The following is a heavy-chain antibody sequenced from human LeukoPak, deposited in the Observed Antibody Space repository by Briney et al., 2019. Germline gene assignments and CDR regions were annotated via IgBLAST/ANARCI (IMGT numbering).Heavy chain of an antibody. CDR1: GFTFSSYA. J-gene: IGHJ3*02. CDR3: ARGGYYFGSGDGFDI. Sequence: PGGSLRLSCAASGFTFSSYAMHWVRQAPGKGLEWVAVISYDGSNKYYADSVKGRFTISRDNAKNTLYLQMNSLRAEDTAVYYCARGGYYFGSGDGFDIWGQGTMVTVSS. CDR2: ISYDGSNK. D-gene: IGHD3-10*01. V-gene: IGHV3-30*04.